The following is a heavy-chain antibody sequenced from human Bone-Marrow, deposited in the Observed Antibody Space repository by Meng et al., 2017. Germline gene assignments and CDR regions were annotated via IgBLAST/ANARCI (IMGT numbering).Heavy chain of an antibody. J-gene: IGHJ2*01. D-gene: IGHD1-26*01. CDR3: AKGTSGSYWYFDL. CDR1: GFTFSSYS. V-gene: IGHV3-21*04. CDR2: ISSSSSYI. Sequence: VQLVESGGGLVKPVGSLRLSCAASGFTFSSYSMNWVRQAPGKGLEWVSSISSSSSYIYYADSVKGRFTISRDSSKNTLFLQMNSLSAEDTALYYCAKGTSGSYWYFDLWGRGTLVTVSS.